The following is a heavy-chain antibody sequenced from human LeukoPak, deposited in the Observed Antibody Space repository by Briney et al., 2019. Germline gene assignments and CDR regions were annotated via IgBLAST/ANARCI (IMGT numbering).Heavy chain of an antibody. V-gene: IGHV3-23*01. CDR3: VKEAVTPHFDY. CDR1: GFAFGDYA. D-gene: IGHD6-19*01. Sequence: PGGSLRLSCVASGFAFGDYAIGWVRQAPGKGLEWVSAITNSGGSTYYADSVQGRFTISRDNPKNTLYLQMKSLRVEDTAVYYCVKEAVTPHFDYWGQGTLVTVSS. J-gene: IGHJ4*02. CDR2: ITNSGGST.